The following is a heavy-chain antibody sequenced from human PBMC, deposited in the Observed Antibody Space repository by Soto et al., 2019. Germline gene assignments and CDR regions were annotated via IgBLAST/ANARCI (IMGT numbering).Heavy chain of an antibody. D-gene: IGHD3-9*01. CDR1: GGAISGRSNY. CDR2: IYSGGST. Sequence: PSETLSLTCAASGGAISGRSNYWGWIRQPPGKGLEYIGSIYSGGSTYYNPSLKSRVTLSVDATQNQFSLRLTSVTAADTAVYYCARRHSATWLFDYWGLGTLVTVS. V-gene: IGHV4-39*01. CDR3: ARRHSATWLFDY. J-gene: IGHJ4*02.